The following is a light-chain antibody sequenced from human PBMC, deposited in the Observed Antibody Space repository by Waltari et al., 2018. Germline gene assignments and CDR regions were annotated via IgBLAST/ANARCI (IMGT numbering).Light chain of an antibody. V-gene: IGLV1-47*01. CDR1: TSNIPKNY. J-gene: IGLJ3*02. Sequence: QSVVTQPPSTSGTPGQRVTMSCSGGTSNIPKNYVMWYQQIPGTAPRLLIHRDDERPSGVPDRFSGSKSGISASLAISGLRSEDEADYYCVVWDDTLSAWVFGGGTKLTVL. CDR2: RDD. CDR3: VVWDDTLSAWV.